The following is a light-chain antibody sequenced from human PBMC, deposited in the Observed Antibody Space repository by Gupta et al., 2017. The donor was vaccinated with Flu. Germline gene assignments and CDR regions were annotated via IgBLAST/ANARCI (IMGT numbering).Light chain of an antibody. Sequence: GERATLSCRASQIINSAYLAWYQQKPGQAPRLLIYGASDRATGIPDRFGGSGSGTDFTLTISRLEPEDFAVYYCHHYGTSRTFGQGTKVEIK. V-gene: IGKV3-20*01. J-gene: IGKJ1*01. CDR3: HHYGTSRT. CDR2: GAS. CDR1: QIINSAY.